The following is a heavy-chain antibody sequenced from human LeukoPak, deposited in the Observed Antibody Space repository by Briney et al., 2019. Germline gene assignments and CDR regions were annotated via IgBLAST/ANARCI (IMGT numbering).Heavy chain of an antibody. J-gene: IGHJ6*02. D-gene: IGHD3-16*01. CDR3: ARLELWAFYYYYGMDV. CDR2: ISYDGSNK. V-gene: IGHV3-30-3*01. CDR1: GFTFSSYA. Sequence: GRSLRLSCAASGFTFSSYAMHWVRQAPGKGLEWVAVISYDGSNKYYADSVKGRFTISRDNSKNTLYLQMNSLRAEDTAVYYCARLELWAFYYYYGMDVWGQGTTVTVSS.